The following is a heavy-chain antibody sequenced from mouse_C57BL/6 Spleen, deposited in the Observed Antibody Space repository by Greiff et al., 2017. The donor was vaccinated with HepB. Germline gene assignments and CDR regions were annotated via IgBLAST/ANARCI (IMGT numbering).Heavy chain of an antibody. D-gene: IGHD1-1*01. CDR1: GFNIKNTY. CDR3: ARGDYYGSSSFAY. Sequence: EVQLQHSVAELVRPGASVKLSCTASGFNIKNTYMHWVKQRPEQGLEWIGRIDPANGNTKYAPKFQGKATITADTSSNTAYLQLSSLTSEDTAIYYCARGDYYGSSSFAYWGQGTLVTVSA. V-gene: IGHV14-3*01. CDR2: IDPANGNT. J-gene: IGHJ3*01.